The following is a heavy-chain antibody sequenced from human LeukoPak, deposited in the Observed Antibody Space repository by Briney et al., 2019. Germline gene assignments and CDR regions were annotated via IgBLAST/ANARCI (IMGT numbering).Heavy chain of an antibody. Sequence: GGSMRLSCAASRFTLDDYGMSWVRQAPGKGLEWVSGINWNGGSTSYADSVKGRFTTSRDNAKNSLYLQMSSLRAEDSALYYCAGVWGDYDRDYWGQGTLVTVSS. CDR3: AGVWGDYDRDY. CDR1: RFTLDDYG. D-gene: IGHD3-22*01. J-gene: IGHJ4*02. CDR2: INWNGGST. V-gene: IGHV3-20*04.